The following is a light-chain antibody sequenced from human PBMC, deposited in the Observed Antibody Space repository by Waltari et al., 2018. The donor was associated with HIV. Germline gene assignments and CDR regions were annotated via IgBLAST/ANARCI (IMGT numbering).Light chain of an antibody. J-gene: IGLJ2*01. CDR2: SNN. Sequence: QSVLTQPPSVSGTPGQRVTISCYGSSSHIGDNAVSWYQRFPGTAPKLLIYSNNQRPAGVPDRFSGSKSGTSASLAISGLQSEDEADYYCATLDDSLNGPVFGGGTKVTAL. CDR3: ATLDDSLNGPV. V-gene: IGLV1-44*01. CDR1: SSHIGDNA.